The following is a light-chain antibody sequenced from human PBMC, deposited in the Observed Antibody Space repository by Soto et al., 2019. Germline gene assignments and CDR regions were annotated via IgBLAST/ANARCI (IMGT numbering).Light chain of an antibody. V-gene: IGKV1-39*01. CDR3: QQSNSNPLT. Sequence: GDSVTVTWRASQYISSWLAWYQQKPGKAPKLLIYAASSLQSGVPSRFSGSGSGTDFTLTISSLQPDDFATYYCQQSNSNPLTFGGGTKVDIK. CDR1: QYISSW. CDR2: AAS. J-gene: IGKJ4*01.